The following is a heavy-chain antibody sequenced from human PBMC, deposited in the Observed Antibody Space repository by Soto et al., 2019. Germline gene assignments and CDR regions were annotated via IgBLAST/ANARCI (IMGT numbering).Heavy chain of an antibody. Sequence: QVQLQESGPGLVKPSETLSLTCTVSGGCISGYYWTWIRQPPGKGLEWVGSLFYGGTTDYNPSLKSRLTMSLDTSKNHFSLKLRSVTAADTAVYYCARHRGPAPVYWGQGTLVTASS. CDR2: LFYGGTT. D-gene: IGHD3-10*01. V-gene: IGHV4-39*01. J-gene: IGHJ4*02. CDR1: GGCISGYY. CDR3: ARHRGPAPVY.